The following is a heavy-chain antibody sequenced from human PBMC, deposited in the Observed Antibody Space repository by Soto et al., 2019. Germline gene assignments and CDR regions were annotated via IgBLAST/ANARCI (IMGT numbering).Heavy chain of an antibody. Sequence: SETLSLTCTVSGGAASSGTYYWSWIRQPPGKGPEWIGHIYFTGSTNYNPSLKSRVTMSLDTSRNQFSLKLSSVTAADTAVYYCTRGPPRVQWFDPWGLGTLVTVSS. CDR1: GGAASSGTYY. CDR2: IYFTGST. V-gene: IGHV4-61*01. J-gene: IGHJ5*02. CDR3: TRGPPRVQWFDP.